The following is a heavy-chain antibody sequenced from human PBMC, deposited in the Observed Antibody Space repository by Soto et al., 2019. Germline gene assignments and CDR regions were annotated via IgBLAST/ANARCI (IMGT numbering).Heavy chain of an antibody. D-gene: IGHD1-26*01. CDR1: GYSFTSYW. V-gene: IGHV5-10-1*01. CDR3: ARQDGSPSFCYGMGV. CDR2: IDPSDSYT. Sequence: GESLKISCKGSGYSFTSYWISWVRQMPGKGLEWMGRIDPSDSYTNYSPSFQGHVTISADKSISTAYLQWSSLKASDTAMYYCARQDGSPSFCYGMGVRGKEPTFT. J-gene: IGHJ6*04.